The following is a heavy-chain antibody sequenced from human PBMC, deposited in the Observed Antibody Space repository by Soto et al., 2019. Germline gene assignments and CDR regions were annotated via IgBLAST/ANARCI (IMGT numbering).Heavy chain of an antibody. CDR1: GLTVSSNY. J-gene: IGHJ4*02. V-gene: IGHV3-53*04. CDR3: AREAPDYYGSGSYPDY. Sequence: GGSLRLSCAASGLTVSSNYMSWVRQAPGKGLEWVSVIYSGGSTYYADSVKGRFTISRQNSKNTLYLQMNSLRAEDTAVYYCAREAPDYYGSGSYPDYWGQGTLVTVSS. CDR2: IYSGGST. D-gene: IGHD3-10*01.